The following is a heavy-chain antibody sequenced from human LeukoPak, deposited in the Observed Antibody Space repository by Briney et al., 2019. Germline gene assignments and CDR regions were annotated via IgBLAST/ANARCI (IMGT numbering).Heavy chain of an antibody. CDR2: IYTSGSSNYN. CDR3: ARGQEGYYYDGTGYPASFDS. V-gene: IGHV4-4*07. D-gene: IGHD3-22*01. Sequence: SETLSLTCSVSSGSISNYYWSWIRQPAGKGLEWIGRIYTSGSSNYNNYNPSLKSRVTMSVDASKNQVSLKLSSVTAADTAVYYCARGQEGYYYDGTGYPASFDSWGQGTLVIVSS. CDR1: SGSISNYY. J-gene: IGHJ4*02.